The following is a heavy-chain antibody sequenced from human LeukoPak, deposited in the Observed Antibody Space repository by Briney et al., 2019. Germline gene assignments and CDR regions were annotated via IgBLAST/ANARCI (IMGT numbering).Heavy chain of an antibody. V-gene: IGHV4-39*01. CDR2: IYYSGST. J-gene: IGHJ4*02. CDR3: ARGQTYEAQKYYFDY. D-gene: IGHD5-12*01. Sequence: SETLSLTCTVSGGSIIGSSYYWGWIRQPPGKGLEWIESIYYSGSTSYSPFLKSRVTMSVDTSKNQFSLNLSSVTAADTAVYYCARGQTYEAQKYYFDYWGQGTLVTVSS. CDR1: GGSIIGSSYY.